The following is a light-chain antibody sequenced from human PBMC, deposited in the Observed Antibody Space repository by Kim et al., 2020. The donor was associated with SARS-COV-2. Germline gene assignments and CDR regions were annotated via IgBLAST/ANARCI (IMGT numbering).Light chain of an antibody. V-gene: IGKV3-11*01. CDR2: DAS. Sequence: LSPGEGATLSCRASQCVRGQVAWYHQKPGQAPRLLIYDASNRATGIPARFSGSGSGTDFTLTSSSLEPEDFAVYYCQQRLSWPITFGQGTRLEIK. CDR3: QQRLSWPIT. CDR1: QCVRGQ. J-gene: IGKJ5*01.